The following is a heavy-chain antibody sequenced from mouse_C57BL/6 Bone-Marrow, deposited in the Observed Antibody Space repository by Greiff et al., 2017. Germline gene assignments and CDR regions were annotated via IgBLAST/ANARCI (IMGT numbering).Heavy chain of an antibody. D-gene: IGHD1-1*01. CDR3: AKYYYGSPWFAY. Sequence: DVKLQESGPGLVKPSQSLSLTCSVTGYSITSGYYWNWIRQFPGNKLEWMGYISYDGSNNYNPSLKNRISITRDTSKNQFFLKLNSVTTEDTATYYCAKYYYGSPWFAYRGQATLVTVAA. J-gene: IGHJ3*01. CDR1: GYSITSGYY. V-gene: IGHV3-6*01. CDR2: ISYDGSN.